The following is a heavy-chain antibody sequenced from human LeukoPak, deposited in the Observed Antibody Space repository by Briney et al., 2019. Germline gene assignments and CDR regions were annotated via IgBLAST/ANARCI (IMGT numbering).Heavy chain of an antibody. V-gene: IGHV1-69*13. CDR2: IIPIFGTA. CDR1: GGTFSSYA. Sequence: ASVKVSCKASGGTFSSYAISWVRQAPGQGLGWMGGIIPIFGTANYAQKFRGRVTITADESTSTAYMELSSLRSEDTAVYYCAREALWSTEYYFDYWGQGTLVTVSS. CDR3: AREALWSTEYYFDY. J-gene: IGHJ4*02. D-gene: IGHD3-10*01.